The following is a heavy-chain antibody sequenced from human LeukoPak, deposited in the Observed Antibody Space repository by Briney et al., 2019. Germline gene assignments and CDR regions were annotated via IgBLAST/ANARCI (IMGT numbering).Heavy chain of an antibody. CDR2: IIPIFGTA. CDR3: ARDRNFWSGYYTGYYYYYMDV. Sequence: SVKVSCKASGGTFSSYAISWVRQAPGQGLEWMGGIIPIFGTANYAQKFQGRVTITTDESTSTAYIELSSLRSEDTAVYYCARDRNFWSGYYTGYYYYYMDVWGKGTTVTVSS. D-gene: IGHD3-3*01. V-gene: IGHV1-69*05. J-gene: IGHJ6*03. CDR1: GGTFSSYA.